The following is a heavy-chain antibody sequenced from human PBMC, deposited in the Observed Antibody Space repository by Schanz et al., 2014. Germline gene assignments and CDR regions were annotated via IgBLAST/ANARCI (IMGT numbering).Heavy chain of an antibody. D-gene: IGHD3-10*01. Sequence: EVQLVESGGTLVRPGGSLRLSCAASGFTFSTYAMAWVRQAPGKGLEWVSSINTGGDSTYYADSVKGRFTISRDNSKNTVYLQMNSLRAEDTAVYYCAKQHIVRGVIYLNWFDSWGQGTLVTVSS. CDR2: INTGGDST. CDR1: GFTFSTYA. V-gene: IGHV3-23*04. CDR3: AKQHIVRGVIYLNWFDS. J-gene: IGHJ5*01.